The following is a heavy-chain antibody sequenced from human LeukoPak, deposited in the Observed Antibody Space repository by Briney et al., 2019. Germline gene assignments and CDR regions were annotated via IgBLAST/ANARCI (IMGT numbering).Heavy chain of an antibody. D-gene: IGHD6-6*01. Sequence: SETLSLTCAVYGGSFSGYYWSWIRPPPGKGLEWIGEINHSGSTNYNPSLKSRVTISVDTSKNQFSLKLSSVTAADTAVYYCARGRPRFDYWGQGTLVTVSS. CDR2: INHSGST. CDR3: ARGRPRFDY. V-gene: IGHV4-34*01. J-gene: IGHJ4*02. CDR1: GGSFSGYY.